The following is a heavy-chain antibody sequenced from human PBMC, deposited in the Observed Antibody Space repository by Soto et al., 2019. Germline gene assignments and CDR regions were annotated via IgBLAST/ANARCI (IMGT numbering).Heavy chain of an antibody. CDR1: GGSFSCYY. CDR3: ARGWGRIFDY. D-gene: IGHD7-27*01. CDR2: INHSGST. J-gene: IGHJ4*02. Sequence: SETLSLTCAVYGGSFSCYYWSWIRQPPGKGLEWIGEINHSGSTNHNPSLKSRVTISVDTSKNQFSLKLSSVTAADTAVYYCARGWGRIFDYWGQGTLVTVSS. V-gene: IGHV4-34*01.